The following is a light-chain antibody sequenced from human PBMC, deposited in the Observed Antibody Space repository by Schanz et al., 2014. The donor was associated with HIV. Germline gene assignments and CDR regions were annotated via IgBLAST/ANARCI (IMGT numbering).Light chain of an antibody. V-gene: IGKV1-39*01. CDR3: QQSYSTPPT. J-gene: IGKJ4*01. Sequence: DIQMTQSPSSLSASVGDRVTITCRASQSVDGYLNWYQQKPGKAPNLLIYAASTLQSGVPSRFSGSGSGTSYTLTISSLQPEDFATYYCQQSYSTPPTFGGGTKVEIK. CDR2: AAS. CDR1: QSVDGY.